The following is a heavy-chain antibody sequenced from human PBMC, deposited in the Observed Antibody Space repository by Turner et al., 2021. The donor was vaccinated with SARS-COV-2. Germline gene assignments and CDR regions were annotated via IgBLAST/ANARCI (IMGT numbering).Heavy chain of an antibody. CDR3: AKDSGAVDGSFDF. Sequence: QVQLVQSGTEVMKPGASVKVSCRASGYRFNGYYIHWVRQAPGQGLEWMGWINPNTGATNNAQKSQGRVTLTRDTSIRTVYMELTRLRADDTAVYYCAKDSGAVDGSFDFWGQGSLVAVSS. D-gene: IGHD3-10*01. J-gene: IGHJ4*02. CDR2: INPNTGAT. V-gene: IGHV1-2*02. CDR1: GYRFNGYY.